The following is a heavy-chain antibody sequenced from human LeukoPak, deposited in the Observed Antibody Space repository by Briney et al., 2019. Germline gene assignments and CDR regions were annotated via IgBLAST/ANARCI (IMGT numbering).Heavy chain of an antibody. CDR3: AREDGSSWPYYYYYMDV. J-gene: IGHJ6*03. CDR1: GFTFSSYE. CDR2: ISSSGSTI. V-gene: IGHV3-48*03. D-gene: IGHD6-13*01. Sequence: PGGSLRLSCAASGFTFSSYEMNWVRQAPGKGLEWVSYISSSGSTIYYADSVKGRFTISRDNAKNSLYLQMNSLRAEDTAVYYCAREDGSSWPYYYYYMDVWGKGTTVTISS.